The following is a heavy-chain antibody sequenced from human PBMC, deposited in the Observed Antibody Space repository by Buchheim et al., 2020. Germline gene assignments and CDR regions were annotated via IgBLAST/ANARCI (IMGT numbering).Heavy chain of an antibody. J-gene: IGHJ4*02. V-gene: IGHV3-23*01. CDR1: GFTFSSYA. CDR2: ISDSGGDT. D-gene: IGHD4-11*01. Sequence: EVQLLESGGGSVQPGGSLRLSCAASGFTFSSYAMTWVRQAPGKGLEWVAAISDSGGDTYYADSVKGRFTISRANSGNPRYREMSSLRAEDTALYYCAKDEDDYITYFYFDHWGQGTL. CDR3: AKDEDDYITYFYFDH.